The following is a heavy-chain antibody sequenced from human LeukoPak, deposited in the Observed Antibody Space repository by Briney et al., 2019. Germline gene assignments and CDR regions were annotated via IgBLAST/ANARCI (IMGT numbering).Heavy chain of an antibody. CDR1: GFTFSSYS. Sequence: PGGSLRLSCAASGFTFSSYSMSWVRQAPGKGLEWVSSISSSGSYIYYADSVKGRFTISRDNAKNSLYLQMNSLRAEDTAVYYCARVGPWVNPDYYYYCMDVWGKGTTVTVSS. V-gene: IGHV3-21*01. J-gene: IGHJ6*04. CDR2: ISSSGSYI. D-gene: IGHD1-14*01. CDR3: ARVGPWVNPDYYYYCMDV.